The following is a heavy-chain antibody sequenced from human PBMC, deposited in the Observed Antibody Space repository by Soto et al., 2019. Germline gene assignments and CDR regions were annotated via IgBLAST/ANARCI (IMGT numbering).Heavy chain of an antibody. CDR2: IYYSGST. J-gene: IGHJ4*02. V-gene: IGHV4-31*03. D-gene: IGHD3-22*01. CDR3: ARVILPGGNSSGYYLGFFDY. CDR1: GGSISSGGYY. Sequence: QVQLQESGPGLVKPSQTLSLTCTVSGGSISSGGYYWSWIRQHPGKGLEWIGYIYYSGSTYYNPSLKSRVTISVDTSKNQFSLKLSSVTAADTAVYYCARVILPGGNSSGYYLGFFDYWGQGTLVTVSS.